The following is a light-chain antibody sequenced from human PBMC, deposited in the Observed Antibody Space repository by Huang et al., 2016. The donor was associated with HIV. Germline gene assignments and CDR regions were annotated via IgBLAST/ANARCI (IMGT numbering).Light chain of an antibody. CDR3: QQRSNWPPFT. CDR2: DAS. CDR1: QSVSSD. V-gene: IGKV3-11*01. Sequence: EIVLTQSPATLSVSPGERATLSCRASQSVSSDLAWYQQKPGQAPRLLIYDASNRATGIPARCSGSGSGTDVTLTISSREPEDFAVYYCQQRSNWPPFTFGPGTKVDIK. J-gene: IGKJ3*01.